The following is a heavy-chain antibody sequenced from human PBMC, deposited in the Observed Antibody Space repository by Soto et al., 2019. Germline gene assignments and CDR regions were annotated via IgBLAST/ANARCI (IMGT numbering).Heavy chain of an antibody. CDR1: GFTFSDYY. J-gene: IGHJ3*02. V-gene: IGHV3-11*01. CDR3: ASGKECSSSSCYARDAFDI. D-gene: IGHD2-2*01. CDR2: ISGHSSGI. Sequence: GGSLRLSCAASGFTFSDYYMSWIRQAPGKGLEWVSYISGHSSGICYADSVRGRFTISSDNAKNSLYLQMNSLRAEDAAVYYCASGKECSSSSCYARDAFDIWGQGTMVTVSS.